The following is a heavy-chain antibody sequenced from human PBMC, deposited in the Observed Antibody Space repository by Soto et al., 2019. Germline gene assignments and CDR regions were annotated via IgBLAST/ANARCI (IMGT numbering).Heavy chain of an antibody. D-gene: IGHD2-8*01. Sequence: GEYLKISCKFFDYTFAAYWIGWVLQMPGKGLEWMGVINPRDSDVKYSPPCEGQVTISADKSINTAFLQWRSLKASDTAMYYCAIPYYTQDVCYHLYEIWSQGNIVTV. CDR1: DYTFAAYW. J-gene: IGHJ3*02. V-gene: IGHV5-51*01. CDR3: AIPYYTQDVCYHLYEI. CDR2: INPRDSDV.